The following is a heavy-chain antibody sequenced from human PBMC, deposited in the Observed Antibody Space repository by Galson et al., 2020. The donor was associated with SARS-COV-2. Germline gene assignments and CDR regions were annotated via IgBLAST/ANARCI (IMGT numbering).Heavy chain of an antibody. CDR3: ARDKDPGAKEARFDC. D-gene: IGHD7-27*01. Sequence: GGSLRLSCEASGFTVSSNYMSGVPQAPGKGLEWVSVIYSDGSTFYADSVKGRFTISRDNSKNTLYLQMNNLRAEDTALYYCARDKDPGAKEARFDCWGQGTLVTVSS. V-gene: IGHV3-53*01. J-gene: IGHJ4*02. CDR2: IYSDGST. CDR1: GFTVSSNY.